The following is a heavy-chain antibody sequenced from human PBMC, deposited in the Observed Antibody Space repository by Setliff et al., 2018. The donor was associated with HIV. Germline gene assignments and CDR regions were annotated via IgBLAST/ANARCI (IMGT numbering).Heavy chain of an antibody. Sequence: GGSLRLSCSASGFTFSGSAMHWVRQASGKGLEWLGRIKTKPSNDATAYGEAVRGRFTISRDDSHKPSYLQMTSLRIVDTAMYYCAASADGACATTNCANWFDPWGQGTLVTVSS. CDR2: IKTKPSNDAT. D-gene: IGHD1-26*01. V-gene: IGHV3-73*01. CDR1: GFTFSGSA. J-gene: IGHJ5*02. CDR3: AASADGACATTNCANWFDP.